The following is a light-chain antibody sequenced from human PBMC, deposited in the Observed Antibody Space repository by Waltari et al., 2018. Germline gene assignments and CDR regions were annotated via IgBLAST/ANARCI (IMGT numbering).Light chain of an antibody. Sequence: DIQMTQSPSTLSASVGDRVIITFRASQSINPWLAWYQQKPGKAPKPLIYDVSSLESGVPSRFSGSGSETEFTLTISSLQPDDFATYYCQQYHSYPNTFGQGTKLEIK. V-gene: IGKV1-5*01. J-gene: IGKJ2*01. CDR1: QSINPW. CDR2: DVS. CDR3: QQYHSYPNT.